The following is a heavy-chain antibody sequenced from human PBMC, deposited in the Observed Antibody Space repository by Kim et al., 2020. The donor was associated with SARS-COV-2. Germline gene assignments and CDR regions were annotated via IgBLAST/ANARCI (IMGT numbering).Heavy chain of an antibody. V-gene: IGHV1-2*04. J-gene: IGHJ3*02. Sequence: ASVKVSCKASGYTFTGYYIHWVRQAPGQGLEWMGWINPNSGGTHFAQKFQGWVTMTRDTSISTAYMELRRLRSDDTAVYYCARDLPGYYESNGQGAFEIWGQGTTVTVSS. CDR1: GYTFTGYY. CDR3: ARDLPGYYESNGQGAFEI. D-gene: IGHD3-22*01. CDR2: INPNSGGT.